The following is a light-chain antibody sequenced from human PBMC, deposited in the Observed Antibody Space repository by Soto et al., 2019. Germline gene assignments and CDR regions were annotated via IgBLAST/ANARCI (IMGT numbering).Light chain of an antibody. CDR1: QSVLYSSNNKNY. Sequence: DIVMTQSPDSLAVSLGERATINCKSSQSVLYSSNNKNYLAWYQQKPGQTPKLLIYWASTRESGVPDRFSGSGSGTYFTLTISSLQAEDVAVYYCQQYYSIPSVTFGGGTKVEIK. CDR2: WAS. CDR3: QQYYSIPSVT. V-gene: IGKV4-1*01. J-gene: IGKJ4*01.